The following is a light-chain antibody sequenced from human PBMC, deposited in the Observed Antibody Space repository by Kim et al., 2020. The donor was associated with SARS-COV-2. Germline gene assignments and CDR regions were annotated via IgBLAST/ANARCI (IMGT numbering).Light chain of an antibody. CDR3: QTWDTGIKM. V-gene: IGLV4-69*01. CDR1: SGHSSYA. J-gene: IGLJ3*02. CDR2: LNSDGSH. Sequence: QLVLTQSPSASASLGASVKLTCTLSSGHSSYAIAWHQQQPEKGPRYLMKLNSDGSHSKGDGNPDRFSGSSSGAERYFTISSLQSGDEADYYCQTWDTGIKMLGGGTQLTVL.